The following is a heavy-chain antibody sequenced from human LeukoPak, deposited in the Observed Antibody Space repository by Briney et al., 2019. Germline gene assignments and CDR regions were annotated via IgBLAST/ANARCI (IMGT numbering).Heavy chain of an antibody. CDR3: SSSLDTVTMDHPYYYYGMDV. D-gene: IGHD4-11*01. J-gene: IGHJ6*02. Sequence: GASVKVSCKASGYTFTSYAMNWVRQAPGQGLEWMGGIISIFGTANYAQKFQGRVTITADESTSTAYMELSSLRSEDTAVYYCSSSLDTVTMDHPYYYYGMDVWGQGTTVTVSS. CDR1: GYTFTSYA. V-gene: IGHV1-69*13. CDR2: IISIFGTA.